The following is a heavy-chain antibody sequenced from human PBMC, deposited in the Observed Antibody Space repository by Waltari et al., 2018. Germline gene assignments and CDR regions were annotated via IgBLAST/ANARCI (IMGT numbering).Heavy chain of an antibody. CDR3: ARDNNWNWFDY. Sequence: QVQLVESGGGVVQPGRSLRLSCAASGFTFSSYGMHWVRQAPGKGLEWMGWISAYNGNTNYAQKLQGRVTMTTDTSTSTAYMELRRLRSDNTAVYYCARDNNWNWFDYWGQGTLVTVSS. V-gene: IGHV1-18*01. D-gene: IGHD1-20*01. CDR2: ISAYNGNT. CDR1: GFTFSSYG. J-gene: IGHJ4*02.